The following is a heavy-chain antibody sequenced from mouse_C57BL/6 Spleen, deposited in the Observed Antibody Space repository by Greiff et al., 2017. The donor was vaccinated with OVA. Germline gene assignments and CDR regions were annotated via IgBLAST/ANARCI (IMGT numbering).Heavy chain of an antibody. J-gene: IGHJ4*01. V-gene: IGHV5-17*01. D-gene: IGHD2-4*01. Sequence: EVQRVESGGGLVKPGGSLKLSCAASGFTFSDYGMHWVRQAPEKGLEWVAYISSGSSTIYYADTVKGRFTISRDNAKNTLFLQMTSLRSEDTAMYYCGRNGYYDYSYYAMDYWGQGTSVTVSS. CDR2: ISSGSSTI. CDR1: GFTFSDYG. CDR3: GRNGYYDYSYYAMDY.